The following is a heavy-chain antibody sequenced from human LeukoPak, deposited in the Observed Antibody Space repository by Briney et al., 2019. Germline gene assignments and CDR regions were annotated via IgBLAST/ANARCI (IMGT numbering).Heavy chain of an antibody. Sequence: GRSLRLSCAASGFTFSSYGMHWVRQAPGKGLEWVAVISYDGSNKYYADSVKGRFTISRDNSKNTLYLQMNSLRAEDTAVYYCAKDRGSSGHPYGMDVWGQGTTVTVSS. CDR2: ISYDGSNK. D-gene: IGHD6-13*01. CDR3: AKDRGSSGHPYGMDV. V-gene: IGHV3-30*18. CDR1: GFTFSSYG. J-gene: IGHJ6*02.